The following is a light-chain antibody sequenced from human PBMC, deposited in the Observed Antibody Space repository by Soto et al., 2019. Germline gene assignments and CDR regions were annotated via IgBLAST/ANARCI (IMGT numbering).Light chain of an antibody. J-gene: IGLJ2*01. CDR1: SSNIGNNY. CDR3: GTWDSSLSAV. Sequence: QSVLTQPPSVSAAPGQKVTISCSGSSSNIGNNYVSWYQQLPGTAPKLLIYDNNKRPSGIPDRFSGSKSGTSATLGISGLQAVDEADYYCGTWDSSLSAVFGGGTKVTVL. CDR2: DNN. V-gene: IGLV1-51*01.